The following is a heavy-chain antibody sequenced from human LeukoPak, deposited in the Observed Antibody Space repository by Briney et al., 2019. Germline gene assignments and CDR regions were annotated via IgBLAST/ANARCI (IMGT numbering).Heavy chain of an antibody. D-gene: IGHD2-2*01. CDR2: INPNSGGT. J-gene: IGHJ6*02. V-gene: IGHV1-2*02. CDR3: ARDSRSEVVVPVLEEDGMDV. Sequence: GASVKVSCKASGYTFTGYYMHRVRQAPGQGLEWMGWINPNSGGTNYAQKFQGRVTMTRDTSISTAYMELSRLRSDHTAVYYCARDSRSEVVVPVLEEDGMDVWGQGTTVTVSS. CDR1: GYTFTGYY.